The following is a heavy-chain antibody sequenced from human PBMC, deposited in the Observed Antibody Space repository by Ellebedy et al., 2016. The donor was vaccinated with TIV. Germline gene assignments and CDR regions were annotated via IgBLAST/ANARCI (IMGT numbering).Heavy chain of an antibody. Sequence: GESLKISCAASGFNFSNYAMTWVRQAPGKGLEWVSALSGNGGSTYYKDSVKGRFTISRDNSKNTLYLQVNSLRAEDTAVYYCAADRYCSGGNCYWVDYWGQGTLVTVSS. D-gene: IGHD2-15*01. V-gene: IGHV3-23*01. CDR1: GFNFSNYA. CDR2: LSGNGGST. J-gene: IGHJ4*02. CDR3: AADRYCSGGNCYWVDY.